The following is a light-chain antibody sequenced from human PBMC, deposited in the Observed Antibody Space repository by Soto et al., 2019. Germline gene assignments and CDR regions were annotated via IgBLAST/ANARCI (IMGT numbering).Light chain of an antibody. CDR2: AAS. CDR1: ENINSY. Sequence: DIQMTQSPSSLSASVEDRVIITCRASENINSYLNWYQQKPGKAPKLLIYAASSLQSGVPSRFNGSGSETVFTLTINNLQPEESATYSCQRCYRRLVTCGQGTKVEIK. CDR3: QRCYRRLVT. J-gene: IGKJ1*01. V-gene: IGKV1-39*01.